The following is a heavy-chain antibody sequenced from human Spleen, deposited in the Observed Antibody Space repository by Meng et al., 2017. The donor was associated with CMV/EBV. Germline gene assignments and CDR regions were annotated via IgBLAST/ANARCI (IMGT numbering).Heavy chain of an antibody. V-gene: IGHV3-21*01. J-gene: IGHJ4*02. CDR2: ISSSNSYI. D-gene: IGHD3-3*01. Sequence: GGSLRLSCAASGFIFSIYSMNWVRQTPGKGLEWVSSISSSNSYIYYADSVKGRFTISRDNAENSLYLQMNGLRAEDTAVYYCVRGSGLLEWLLYDYFDYWGQGTLVTVSS. CDR1: GFIFSIYS. CDR3: VRGSGLLEWLLYDYFDY.